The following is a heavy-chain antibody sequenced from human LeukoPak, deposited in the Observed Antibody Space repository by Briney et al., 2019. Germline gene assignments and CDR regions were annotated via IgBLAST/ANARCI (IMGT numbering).Heavy chain of an antibody. CDR3: ARVWDDSSGYYFDY. J-gene: IGHJ4*02. CDR1: GFTFSSYS. V-gene: IGHV3-21*01. Sequence: GGSLRLSCAASGFTFSSYSMNWVRQAPGKGLEWVSSISSSSSYIYYADSVKGRFTISRDNAKNSLYLQMNSLRAEDTAVYYCARVWDDSSGYYFDYWGQGTLVTVSS. CDR2: ISSSSSYI. D-gene: IGHD3-22*01.